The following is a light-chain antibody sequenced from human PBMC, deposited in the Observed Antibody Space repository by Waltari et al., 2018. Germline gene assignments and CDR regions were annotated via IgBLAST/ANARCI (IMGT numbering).Light chain of an antibody. CDR3: QQYNNWPLT. J-gene: IGKJ4*01. CDR2: SAS. V-gene: IGKV3-15*01. Sequence: EIVMTQSPATLSVSPGERATLTCRASQSISSNLAWYQQKPGQAPRLLIYSASARATGVPARFGGSVSGTEFTLTISSLQSEDFAVYYCQQYNNWPLTFGGGTKVEIK. CDR1: QSISSN.